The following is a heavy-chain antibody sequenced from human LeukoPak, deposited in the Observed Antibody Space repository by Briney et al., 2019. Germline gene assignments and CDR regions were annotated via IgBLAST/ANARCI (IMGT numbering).Heavy chain of an antibody. Sequence: SETLSLTFTVSGGSISSGGYYWSWIRQPPGKGLEWIGYIYHSGSTNYNPSLKSRVTISVDTSKNQFSLKLSSVTAADTAVYYCARVYKGFDYWGQGTLVTVSS. CDR3: ARVYKGFDY. CDR2: IYHSGST. D-gene: IGHD1-14*01. V-gene: IGHV4-61*08. CDR1: GGSISSGGYY. J-gene: IGHJ4*02.